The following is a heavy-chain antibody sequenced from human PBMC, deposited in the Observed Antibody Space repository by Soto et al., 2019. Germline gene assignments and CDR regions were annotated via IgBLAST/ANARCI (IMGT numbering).Heavy chain of an antibody. CDR2: ISWTSDSI. V-gene: IGHV3-9*01. Sequence: EAQLVESGGGLVQPGRSLRLSCAGSGFIFDAFAIHWVRQAPGKGLEWVSGISWTSDSIGYADSVKGRFTISRDNAKNSRDLQRNSLRVEDTALYYCTKVGGLYDFCGGPLQSDLWGQGSLVTGSS. J-gene: IGHJ5*02. CDR1: GFIFDAFA. D-gene: IGHD3-3*01. CDR3: TKVGGLYDFCGGPLQSDL.